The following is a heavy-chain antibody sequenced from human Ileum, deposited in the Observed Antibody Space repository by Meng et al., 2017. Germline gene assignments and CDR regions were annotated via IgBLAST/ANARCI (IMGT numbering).Heavy chain of an antibody. J-gene: IGHJ4*02. CDR3: ASDY. CDR1: GFNFSSYS. Sequence: EVQLVECGGGLVKPGGSLRLSCAAFGFNFSSYSMTWVRQAPGKGLEWVSSISSTSGYIYYADSVKGRFTISRDNAKNSLYLQMNSLRAEDTAVYYCASDYWGQGTLVTVSS. V-gene: IGHV3-21*01. CDR2: ISSTSGYI.